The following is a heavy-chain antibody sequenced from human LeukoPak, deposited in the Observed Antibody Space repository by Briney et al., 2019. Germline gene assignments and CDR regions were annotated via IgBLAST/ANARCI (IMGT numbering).Heavy chain of an antibody. J-gene: IGHJ6*02. CDR1: GGTFSSYA. Sequence: SVKVSCKASGGTFSSYAISWVRQAPGQGLEWMGRIIPILGIANYAQKFQGRVTITADKSTSTAYMELSSLRSEDTAVYYCARNLVVVPAAPYYYGTDVWGQGTTVTVSS. CDR2: IIPILGIA. V-gene: IGHV1-69*04. CDR3: ARNLVVVPAAPYYYGTDV. D-gene: IGHD2-2*01.